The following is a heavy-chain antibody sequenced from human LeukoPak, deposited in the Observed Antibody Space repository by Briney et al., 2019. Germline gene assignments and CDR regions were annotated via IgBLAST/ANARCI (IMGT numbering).Heavy chain of an antibody. Sequence: PSETLSLTCAVYGGSFSGYYWSWIRQPPGKGLEWIGEINHSGSTNYNPSLKSRVTISVGTSKNQFSLKLSSVTAADTAVYYCARGLAVAGTSWGQGTLVTVSS. D-gene: IGHD6-19*01. J-gene: IGHJ4*02. CDR2: INHSGST. CDR1: GGSFSGYY. V-gene: IGHV4-34*01. CDR3: ARGLAVAGTS.